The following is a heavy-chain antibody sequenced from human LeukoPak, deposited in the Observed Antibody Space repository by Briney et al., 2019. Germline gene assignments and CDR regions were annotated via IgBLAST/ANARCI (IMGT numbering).Heavy chain of an antibody. V-gene: IGHV3-7*01. CDR3: ARWSTSGSYETE. CDR2: IRQDGGDN. J-gene: IGHJ4*02. Sequence: GGSLRLSCAGSGFTFRNYWMGWVRQPPGKGLEWVANIRQDGGDNHYVDSVKGRFTISRDNARNSLSLQMNSLRAEDTAVYYCARWSTSGSYETEWGQGTLVIVSS. CDR1: GFTFRNYW. D-gene: IGHD3-10*01.